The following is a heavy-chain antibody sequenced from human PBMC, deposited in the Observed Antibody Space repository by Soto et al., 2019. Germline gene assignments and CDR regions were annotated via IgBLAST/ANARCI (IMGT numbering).Heavy chain of an antibody. Sequence: GGSLRLSCAASGFIFSNAWINWVRQAPGKGLEWVGRVKSKTDGGTTDFAAPVKGRFAISRDNAKNSLYLQMNSLRAEDTAVYYCARDCSVGSCNGRVVKQACDIWCQGTVVTV. CDR3: ARDCSVGSCNGRVVKQACDI. CDR2: VKSKTDGGTT. V-gene: IGHV3-15*07. CDR1: GFIFSNAW. D-gene: IGHD2-15*01. J-gene: IGHJ3*02.